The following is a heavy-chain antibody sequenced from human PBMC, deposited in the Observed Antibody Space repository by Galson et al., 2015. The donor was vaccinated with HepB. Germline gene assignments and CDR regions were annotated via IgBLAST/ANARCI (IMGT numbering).Heavy chain of an antibody. J-gene: IGHJ6*03. V-gene: IGHV3-30-3*01. CDR2: ISHDENYR. D-gene: IGHD3-3*01. CDR3: ARDGQNFWSDYRSSYSYMDV. Sequence: SLRLSCAASGFTFHFYAMHWVRQAPGKGLEWVAGISHDENYRYYRDSVKDRFTISRDNSKNTLCLQMNSLRTEDTAVFYCARDGQNFWSDYRSSYSYMDVWGKGTTVTVSS. CDR1: GFTFHFYA.